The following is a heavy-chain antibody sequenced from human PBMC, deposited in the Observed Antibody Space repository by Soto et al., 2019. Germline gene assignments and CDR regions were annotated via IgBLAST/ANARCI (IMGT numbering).Heavy chain of an antibody. J-gene: IGHJ4*02. CDR3: AKDVAAAGTEFY. CDR1: GFTFSSYG. D-gene: IGHD6-13*01. Sequence: QVQLVESGGGVVQPGRPLRLSCAASGFTFSSYGMHWVRQAPGKGLEWVAVISYDGSNKYYADSVKGRFTISRDNSKNTLYLQMNRLRAEDPAVYYCAKDVAAAGTEFYWGQGTLVTVSS. CDR2: ISYDGSNK. V-gene: IGHV3-30*18.